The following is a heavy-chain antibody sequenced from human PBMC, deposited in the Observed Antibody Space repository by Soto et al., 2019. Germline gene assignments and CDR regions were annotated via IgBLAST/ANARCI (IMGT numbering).Heavy chain of an antibody. CDR3: AKDYSTVTTDPLSVVLFDY. Sequence: GGSLRLSCAASGFTFSSYAMSWARQAPGKGLEWVSIITSDGRTYYADSVKGRFTISRDNSKNTVYLQMNSLRAEDTAVYYCAKDYSTVTTDPLSVVLFDYWGQGALVTVSS. CDR2: ITSDGRT. J-gene: IGHJ4*02. V-gene: IGHV3-23*01. D-gene: IGHD4-17*01. CDR1: GFTFSSYA.